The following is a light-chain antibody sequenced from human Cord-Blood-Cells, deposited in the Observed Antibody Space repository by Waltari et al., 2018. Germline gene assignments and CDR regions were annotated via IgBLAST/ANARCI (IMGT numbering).Light chain of an antibody. CDR1: NVGSNN. CDR2: RAS. Sequence: SYELTQPLSVSVALGQTARITSGGNNVGSNNVHGYQQKPGQAPVLVIYRASNRPSGIPERFSGTNSGNTATLTISRAQAGDEADYYCQVWDSSTADWVFGGGTKLTVL. J-gene: IGLJ3*02. V-gene: IGLV3-9*01. CDR3: QVWDSSTADWV.